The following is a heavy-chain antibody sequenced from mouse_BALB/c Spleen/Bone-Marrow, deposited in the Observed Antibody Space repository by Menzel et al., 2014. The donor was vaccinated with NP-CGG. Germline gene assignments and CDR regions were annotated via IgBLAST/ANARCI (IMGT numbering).Heavy chain of an antibody. Sequence: QVQLQQSGAELVRPGASVTLSCKASGYTFTDYEMHWVKQTPVHGLEWIGAIDPETGGTAYNQKFKGKATLTADKSSSTAYMELRSLTSEDSAVYYCTRWGGNYGWFAYWGQGTLVTVSA. V-gene: IGHV1-15*01. CDR1: GYTFTDYE. CDR3: TRWGGNYGWFAY. CDR2: IDPETGGT. J-gene: IGHJ3*01. D-gene: IGHD2-1*01.